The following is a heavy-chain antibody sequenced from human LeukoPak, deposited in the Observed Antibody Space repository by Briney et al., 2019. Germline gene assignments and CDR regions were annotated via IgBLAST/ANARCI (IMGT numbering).Heavy chain of an antibody. Sequence: PGGSLRLSCAASGFTFSNAWMSWVRQAPGKGLEWVGRIKSKTDGGTTDYAAPVKGRFTISRDDSKNTLHLQMNSLKTEDTAVYYCTTDRFIVVVPAGFPNSKAVGSVWRYFDYWGQGTLVTVSS. CDR3: TTDRFIVVVPAGFPNSKAVGSVWRYFDY. V-gene: IGHV3-15*01. CDR2: IKSKTDGGTT. J-gene: IGHJ4*02. CDR1: GFTFSNAW. D-gene: IGHD2-2*01.